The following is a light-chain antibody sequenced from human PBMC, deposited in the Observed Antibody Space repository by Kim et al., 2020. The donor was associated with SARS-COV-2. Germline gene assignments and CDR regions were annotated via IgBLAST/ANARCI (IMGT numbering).Light chain of an antibody. J-gene: IGKJ3*01. CDR2: DAS. CDR1: QSVSSTY. Sequence: EIVLTQSPGTLSLSPGERATLSCRASQSVSSTYLAWYQQKPGQAPRLLIYDASRRATGIPDRFSGSGSGTDFTLTISRLEPEDFAVYYCQHYGSSIFTFGPGTKVDIK. V-gene: IGKV3-20*01. CDR3: QHYGSSIFT.